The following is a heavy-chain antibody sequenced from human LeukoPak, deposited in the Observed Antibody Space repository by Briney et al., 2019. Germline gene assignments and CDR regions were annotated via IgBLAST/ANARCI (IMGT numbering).Heavy chain of an antibody. J-gene: IGHJ4*02. CDR1: GFTFSYVW. D-gene: IGHD3-22*01. V-gene: IGHV3-15*07. Sequence: PGGSLRLSCAASGFTFSYVWMNWVRQVPGKGLEWVGRIRSRTDGGTTDYAAPVKGRFTISRDDSKKTLYLQMNSLKIEDTAVYYCAKGFGSYDSSDFDSWGQGTLVTVSS. CDR2: IRSRTDGGTT. CDR3: AKGFGSYDSSDFDS.